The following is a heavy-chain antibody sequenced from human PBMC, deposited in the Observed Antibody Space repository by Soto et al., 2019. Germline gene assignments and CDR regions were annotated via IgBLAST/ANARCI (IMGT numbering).Heavy chain of an antibody. CDR1: GYSFAGYW. CDR3: ARQIYDSDTGPNFQYYFDS. V-gene: IGHV5-10-1*01. CDR2: IDPSDSQT. J-gene: IGHJ4*02. Sequence: GESRKIACKGSGYSFAGYWITWVRQKPGKGLEWMGRIDPSDSQTYYSPSFRGHVTISVTKSITTVFLQWSSLRASDTAMYYCARQIYDSDTGPNFQYYFDSWGQGTPVTVSS. D-gene: IGHD3-22*01.